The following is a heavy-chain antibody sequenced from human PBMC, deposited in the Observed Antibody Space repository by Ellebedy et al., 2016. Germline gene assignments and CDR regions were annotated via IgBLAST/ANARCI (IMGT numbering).Heavy chain of an antibody. CDR2: LSHSGTT. V-gene: IGHV4-59*08. J-gene: IGHJ4*02. D-gene: IGHD7-27*01. CDR3: ARHAFNWGSPGYFEY. CDR1: GGSISGFF. Sequence: SETLSLTCTDSGGSISGFFWSWVRQPPGKGLEWIGCLSHSGTTHYNPSLKSRVTILVDTSKIQLSLKLRSVTAADTAIYYCARHAFNWGSPGYFEYWGPGALVTVSS.